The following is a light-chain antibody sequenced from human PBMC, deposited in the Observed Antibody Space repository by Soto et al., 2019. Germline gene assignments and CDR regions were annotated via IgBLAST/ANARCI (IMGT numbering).Light chain of an antibody. V-gene: IGLV1-40*01. CDR2: GST. J-gene: IGLJ1*01. CDR1: SSNIGAGYD. Sequence: QSVLSQPPSVSGAPGQRVTIPCTGSSSNIGAGYDAHWFQQVPGTAPKLLIYGSTNRPSGVPDRFSGSKSGTSASLAITGLQAEDEADYYCQSYDSSLGGNYVFGTGTKLTVL. CDR3: QSYDSSLGGNYV.